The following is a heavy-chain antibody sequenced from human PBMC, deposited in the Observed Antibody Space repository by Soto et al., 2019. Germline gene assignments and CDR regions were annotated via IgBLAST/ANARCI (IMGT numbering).Heavy chain of an antibody. D-gene: IGHD3-10*01. Sequence: ALRLSCAASVFTFSSYGMHWVRQAPGKGLGWVAVIWYDGSNKYYADSVKGRFTISRDNSKNTLYLQMNSLRAEDTAVYYCARDEPGSYYAFDYWGQGTLVTVSS. CDR3: ARDEPGSYYAFDY. CDR2: IWYDGSNK. CDR1: VFTFSSYG. V-gene: IGHV3-33*01. J-gene: IGHJ4*02.